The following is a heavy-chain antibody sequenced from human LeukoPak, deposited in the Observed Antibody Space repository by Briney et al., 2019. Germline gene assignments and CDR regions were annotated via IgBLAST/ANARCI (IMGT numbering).Heavy chain of an antibody. CDR2: ISSGSSHI. J-gene: IGHJ4*02. D-gene: IGHD6-19*01. Sequence: GGSLRLSCAASGFSFSDYNMNWVRQAPGKGLEWVSSISSGSSHIYYADSVKGRFTISRDNAKNSLYLQMNSLRAEDTAVYYCVRDREQWLVRRFDYWGQGTLVTVSS. V-gene: IGHV3-21*06. CDR1: GFSFSDYN. CDR3: VRDREQWLVRRFDY.